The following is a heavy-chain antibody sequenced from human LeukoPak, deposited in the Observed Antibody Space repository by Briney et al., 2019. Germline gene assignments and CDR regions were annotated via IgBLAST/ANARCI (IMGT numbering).Heavy chain of an antibody. Sequence: GGSLRLSCATAGFTFSTFGIHWVRQTPGKGLEWAAAIQSDGSKQYYGDSVKGRFTISRDSSKNTVYLQMNSLRDEDTAVSYCARDVDTSSHSSQLDPWGQGTLVTVSS. J-gene: IGHJ5*02. V-gene: IGHV3-33*01. D-gene: IGHD5-18*01. CDR2: IQSDGSKQ. CDR1: GFTFSTFG. CDR3: ARDVDTSSHSSQLDP.